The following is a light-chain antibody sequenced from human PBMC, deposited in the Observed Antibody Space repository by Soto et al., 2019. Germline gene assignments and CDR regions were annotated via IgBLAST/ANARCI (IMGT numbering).Light chain of an antibody. CDR1: TSNIESNF. CDR3: AVWDDSLSVVV. CDR2: KNN. J-gene: IGLJ2*01. V-gene: IGLV1-47*01. Sequence: QSVLTQPPSASGTPGQRVTISCSGSTSNIESNFVYWYQQLPGTAPKAVIYKNNQRPSGVPDRFSGSKSGTSASLAISGLGSEDEADYSCAVWDDSLSVVVFGGGTKLTVL.